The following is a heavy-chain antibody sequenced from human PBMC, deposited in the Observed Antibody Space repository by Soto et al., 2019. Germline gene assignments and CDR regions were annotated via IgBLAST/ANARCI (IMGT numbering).Heavy chain of an antibody. CDR2: IYYSGST. CDR1: GGSISSGGYY. CDR3: ARGGVCISTSCGGDGKQYGMDV. V-gene: IGHV4-31*03. Sequence: QVQLQESGPGLVKPSQTLSLTCTVSGGSISSGGYYWSWIRQHPGKGLEWIGYIYYSGSTYYNPSLKSRVIISVDTSKNQFSLKLSSVTAADTAVYYCARGGVCISTSCGGDGKQYGMDVWGQGTTVTVSS. J-gene: IGHJ6*02. D-gene: IGHD2-2*01.